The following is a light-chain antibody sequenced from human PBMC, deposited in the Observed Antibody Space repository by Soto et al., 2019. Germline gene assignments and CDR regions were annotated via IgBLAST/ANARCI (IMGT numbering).Light chain of an antibody. Sequence: QSVLTQPASVSGSPGQSITISCTGTSSDVGSYNLVSWYQQHTGKAPKLMIYEVSKRPSGVSNRFSGSKSGNTASLTISGLQAEDEADYYCCSYAGGSTLVFGGGTKVTVL. CDR3: CSYAGGSTLV. J-gene: IGLJ2*01. V-gene: IGLV2-23*02. CDR2: EVS. CDR1: SSDVGSYNL.